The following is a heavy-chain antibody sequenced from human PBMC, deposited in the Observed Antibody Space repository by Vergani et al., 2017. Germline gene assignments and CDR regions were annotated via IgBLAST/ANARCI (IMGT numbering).Heavy chain of an antibody. V-gene: IGHV4-61*02. J-gene: IGHJ6*02. CDR1: GGSISSGSYY. CDR3: ARDPLYSTTWPFLLLDMDV. Sequence: QVQLQESGPGLVRPSQTLSLTCTVSGGSISSGSYYWSWFRQPAGKGLEWIGRFYTGGGTSYNPSLKSPVTISVDTSKNQFSLQLSSVTAADTAVYYCARDPLYSTTWPFLLLDMDVWGQGTTATVSS. D-gene: IGHD6-13*01. CDR2: FYTGGGT.